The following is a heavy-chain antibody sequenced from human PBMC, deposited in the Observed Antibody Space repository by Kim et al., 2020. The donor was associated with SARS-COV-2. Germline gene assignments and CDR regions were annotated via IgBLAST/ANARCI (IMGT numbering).Heavy chain of an antibody. D-gene: IGHD5-18*01. V-gene: IGHV3-21*01. Sequence: GGSLRLSCAASGFTFSSYSMNWVRQAPGKGLEWVSSISSSSSYIYYADSVKGRFTISRDNAKNSLYLQMNSLRAEDTAVYYCARGWKNVDTTYYYGMDVWGQGTTVTVSS. CDR1: GFTFSSYS. CDR2: ISSSSSYI. CDR3: ARGWKNVDTTYYYGMDV. J-gene: IGHJ6*02.